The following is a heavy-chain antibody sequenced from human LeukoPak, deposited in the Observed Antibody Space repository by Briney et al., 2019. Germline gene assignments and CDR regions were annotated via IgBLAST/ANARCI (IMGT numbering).Heavy chain of an antibody. Sequence: GGSLRLSCAASGFTFSNYAMSWVRQAPGKGLEWVSAISGRGTDTYYAASVKGRFTISRDNSKNTLYLQMNSLRAEDTAVYYCAGLVVVPDAASYFDSWGQGTLVTVSS. V-gene: IGHV3-23*01. J-gene: IGHJ4*02. D-gene: IGHD2-2*01. CDR3: AGLVVVPDAASYFDS. CDR1: GFTFSNYA. CDR2: ISGRGTDT.